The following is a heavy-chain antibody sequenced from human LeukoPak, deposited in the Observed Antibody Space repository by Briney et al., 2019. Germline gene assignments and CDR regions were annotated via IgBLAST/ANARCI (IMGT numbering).Heavy chain of an antibody. CDR1: GGSISSGSYY. V-gene: IGHV4-61*02. D-gene: IGHD3-10*02. CDR3: ARDVRDTLNYYYYYMDV. J-gene: IGHJ6*03. CDR2: IYTSGST. Sequence: SETLSLTCTVSGGSISSGSYYWSWIRQPAGKGLEWIGRIYTSGSTNYNPSLKSRVTISVDTPKNQFSLKLSSVTAADTAVYYCARDVRDTLNYYYYYMDVWGKGTTVTISS.